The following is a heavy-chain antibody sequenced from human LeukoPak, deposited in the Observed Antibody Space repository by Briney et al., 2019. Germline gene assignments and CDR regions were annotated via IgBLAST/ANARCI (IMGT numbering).Heavy chain of an antibody. V-gene: IGHV3-48*01. J-gene: IGHJ5*02. D-gene: IGHD3-22*01. CDR3: AKDGSAYYDSSGYYEGNWFDP. CDR2: ISSSIGTT. CDR1: GFTFSSYS. Sequence: GGSLRLSCAASGFTFSSYSMNWVRQAPGKGLEWLSYISSSIGTTYYADSLKGRFTISRDNAKNSLYLQMNSLRAEDTAVYYCAKDGSAYYDSSGYYEGNWFDPWGQGTLVTVSS.